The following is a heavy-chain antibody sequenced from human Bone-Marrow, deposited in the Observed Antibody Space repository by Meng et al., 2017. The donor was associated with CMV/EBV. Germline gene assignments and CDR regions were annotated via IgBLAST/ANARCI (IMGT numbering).Heavy chain of an antibody. D-gene: IGHD3-9*01. CDR1: GFTFSSYE. Sequence: GESLKISCAASGFTFSSYEMNWVRQAPGKGLEWVSYISSSGSTIYYADSVKGRFTISRDNAKNSLYLQMNSLRAEDTAVYYCARDSYDILTGYRLGGSGYYGMDVWGQGTTVIVSS. J-gene: IGHJ6*02. CDR2: ISSSGSTI. CDR3: ARDSYDILTGYRLGGSGYYGMDV. V-gene: IGHV3-48*03.